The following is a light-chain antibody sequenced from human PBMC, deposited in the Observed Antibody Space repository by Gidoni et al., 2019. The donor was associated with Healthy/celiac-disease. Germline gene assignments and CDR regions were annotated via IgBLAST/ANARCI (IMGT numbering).Light chain of an antibody. CDR3: QQYYSYPRT. J-gene: IGKJ1*01. CDR1: QGISSY. Sequence: AIRLTQSPSAFSASTGDRVTITCQASQGISSYLAWYQQKPGKAPKLLIYAASTWQSGVPSRFSGSGSGTDFTLTISCLQSEDFATYYCQQYYSYPRTFGQGTKVEIK. CDR2: AAS. V-gene: IGKV1-8*01.